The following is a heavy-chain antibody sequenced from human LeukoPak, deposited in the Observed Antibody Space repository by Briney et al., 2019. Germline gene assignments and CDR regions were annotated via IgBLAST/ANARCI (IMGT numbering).Heavy chain of an antibody. CDR1: GGTFSSYA. CDR3: ARGGSYYGRDDRYFDL. CDR2: IIPIFGTA. D-gene: IGHD1-26*01. V-gene: IGHV1-69*13. J-gene: IGHJ2*01. Sequence: ASVKVSCKASGGTFSSYAISWVRQAPGQGLEWMGGIIPIFGTANYAQKFQGRVTITADESTSAAYMELSSLRSEDTAVYYCARGGSYYGRDDRYFDLWGRGTLVTVSS.